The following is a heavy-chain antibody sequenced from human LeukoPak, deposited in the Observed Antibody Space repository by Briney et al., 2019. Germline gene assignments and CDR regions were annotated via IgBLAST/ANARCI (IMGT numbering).Heavy chain of an antibody. CDR1: GGSLSRGSYS. Sequence: SETLSLTCAVSGGSLSRGSYSWSWIRQPPGKGLEWIGYIFHNGNTHYNPSLKSRVTLSIDKSKNQFSLKLSSVTAADTALHFWARGGGFYGTGTTHFDYWGQGTLVIVSS. CDR2: IFHNGNT. J-gene: IGHJ4*02. CDR3: ARGGGFYGTGTTHFDY. D-gene: IGHD4-17*01. V-gene: IGHV4-30-2*01.